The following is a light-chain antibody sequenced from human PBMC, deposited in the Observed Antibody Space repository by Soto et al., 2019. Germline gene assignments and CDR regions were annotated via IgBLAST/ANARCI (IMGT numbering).Light chain of an antibody. CDR3: CSYAGSSTDVV. CDR2: EVS. CDR1: SSDVGSYNL. J-gene: IGLJ2*01. Sequence: QSALTQPASVSGSPGQSITIFCTGTSSDVGSYNLVSWYQQHPGKAPKLMIYEVSKRPSGVSNRFSGSKSGNTASLTISGLQAEDEADYYCCSYAGSSTDVVFGGGTKMTVL. V-gene: IGLV2-23*02.